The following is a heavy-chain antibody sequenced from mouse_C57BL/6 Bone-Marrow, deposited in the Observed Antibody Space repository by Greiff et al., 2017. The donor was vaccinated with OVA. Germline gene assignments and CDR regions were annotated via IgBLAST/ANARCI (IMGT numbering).Heavy chain of an antibody. CDR1: GYTFTSHW. J-gene: IGHJ1*03. D-gene: IGHD1-1*01. Sequence: QVQLQQSGPELVRPGASVKISCKAPGYTFTSHWMQWVRQRPGQGLEWIGEIFPGSGSTYHNEKFKGKATLTVDTSASTAYMQHSSLTSDDSAVYFWARSGPYYYGSSYWYFDVWGTGTTVTVSS. CDR2: IFPGSGST. CDR3: ARSGPYYYGSSYWYFDV. V-gene: IGHV1-56*01.